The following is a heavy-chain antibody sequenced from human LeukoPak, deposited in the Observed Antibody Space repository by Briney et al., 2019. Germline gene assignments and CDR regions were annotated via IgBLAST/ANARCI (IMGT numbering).Heavy chain of an antibody. D-gene: IGHD3-22*01. CDR1: GITLSNYG. V-gene: IGHV3-23*01. Sequence: PGGSLRLSCAVSGITLSNYGMSWVRQAPGKGLEWVAGIIGSGDGTNYADSVKGRFTISRDNPKNTLYLQMNGLRAEDTAVYFCAKRGVVIRVILVGFHKEAYYFDSWGQGALVTVSS. CDR2: IIGSGDGT. CDR3: AKRGVVIRVILVGFHKEAYYFDS. J-gene: IGHJ4*02.